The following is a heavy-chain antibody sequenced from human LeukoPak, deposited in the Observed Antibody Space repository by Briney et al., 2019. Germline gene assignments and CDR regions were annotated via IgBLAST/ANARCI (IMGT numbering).Heavy chain of an antibody. CDR1: GYTFTSCG. CDR3: ARDRVSSSWHDLGY. CDR2: ISAYNGNT. D-gene: IGHD6-13*01. V-gene: IGHV1-18*01. J-gene: IGHJ4*02. Sequence: GASVKVSCKASGYTFTSCGISWVRQAPGQGLEWMGWISAYNGNTNYAQKLQGRVTMTTDTSTSTAYMELRSLRSDDTAVYYCARDRVSSSWHDLGYWGQGTLVTVSS.